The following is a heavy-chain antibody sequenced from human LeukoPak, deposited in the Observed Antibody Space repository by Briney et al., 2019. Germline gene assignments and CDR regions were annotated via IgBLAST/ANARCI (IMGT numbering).Heavy chain of an antibody. J-gene: IGHJ6*03. D-gene: IGHD2-2*01. CDR3: ARGVFTVPYYYYYMDV. V-gene: IGHV4-61*02. CDR1: GGSISSGSYY. Sequence: SETLSLTCTLSGGSISSGSYYWSWIRQPAGKGLEWIGRIYTSGSTNYNPSLKSRVSISVDTSKNQFSLKLSSVTAADTAVYYCARGVFTVPYYYYYMDVWGKGTTVTISS. CDR2: IYTSGST.